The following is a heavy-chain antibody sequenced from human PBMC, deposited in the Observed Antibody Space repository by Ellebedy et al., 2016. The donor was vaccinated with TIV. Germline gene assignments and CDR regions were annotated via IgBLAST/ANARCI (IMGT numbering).Heavy chain of an antibody. J-gene: IGHJ4*02. CDR3: ARSLRRDY. CDR1: GFTFSSYW. D-gene: IGHD2-15*01. V-gene: IGHV3-7*03. Sequence: GESLKISXAASGFTFSSYWMSWVRQAPGKGLEWVANIKQDGSEKYYVDSVKGRFTISRDNAKNSLYLQMNSLRAEDTAVYYCARSLRRDYWGQGTLVTVSS. CDR2: IKQDGSEK.